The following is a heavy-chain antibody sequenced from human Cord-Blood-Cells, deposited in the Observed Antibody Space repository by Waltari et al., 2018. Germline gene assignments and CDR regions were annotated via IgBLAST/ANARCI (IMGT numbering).Heavy chain of an antibody. CDR2: ISSSSSYI. V-gene: IGHV3-21*01. CDR3: ARLRSSSSGRYFDL. D-gene: IGHD6-6*01. J-gene: IGHJ2*01. CDR1: GFTFSSYS. Sequence: EVQLVESGGGLVKPGGSLRLSCAASGFTFSSYSMHWVRQAPGKGLEWVSSISSSSSYIYYADSVKGRFTISRDNAKNSLYLQMNSLRAEDTAVYYCARLRSSSSGRYFDLWGRGTLVTVSS.